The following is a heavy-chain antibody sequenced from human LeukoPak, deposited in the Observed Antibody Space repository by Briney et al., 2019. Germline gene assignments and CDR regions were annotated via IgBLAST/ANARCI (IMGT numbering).Heavy chain of an antibody. J-gene: IGHJ6*02. CDR1: GGSITSAGYS. D-gene: IGHD6-13*01. V-gene: IGHV4-31*03. Sequence: SQTLSLTCTVSGGSITSAGYSFNWIRQHPGKGLECIGYIYNSGSAYYNPSLKSRATISMDTSKNQFSLKLSSVTAADTAVYYCARGKRRGSGYSSSWYSHRENYYYYGMDVWGQGTTVTVSS. CDR3: ARGKRRGSGYSSSWYSHRENYYYYGMDV. CDR2: IYNSGSA.